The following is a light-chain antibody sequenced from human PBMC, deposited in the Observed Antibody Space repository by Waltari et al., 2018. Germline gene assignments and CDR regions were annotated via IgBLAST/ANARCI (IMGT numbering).Light chain of an antibody. CDR3: SAYTRSGTYV. Sequence: QSALTQAASVSGSPGQSIPISCTRTSSHVGGYKSVSWYQQHPGKAPKVLIYDVTNRPSGVSNRFSGSKSGNTASLTISGLQAEDEADYYCSAYTRSGTYVFGTGTKVTVL. CDR2: DVT. V-gene: IGLV2-14*03. CDR1: SSHVGGYKS. J-gene: IGLJ1*01.